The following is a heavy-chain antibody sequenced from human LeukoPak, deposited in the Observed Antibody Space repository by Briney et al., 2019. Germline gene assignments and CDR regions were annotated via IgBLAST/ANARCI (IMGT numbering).Heavy chain of an antibody. CDR1: GFTFSSYG. D-gene: IGHD6-13*01. CDR3: AKDLEAIAAAWDY. Sequence: PGGSLRLSCAASGFTFSSYGMHWVRQAPGKGLEWVAVISYDGSNKYYADSVKGRFTISRDSSKNTLYLQMNSLRAEDTAVYYCAKDLEAIAAAWDYWGQGTLVTVSS. V-gene: IGHV3-30*18. CDR2: ISYDGSNK. J-gene: IGHJ4*02.